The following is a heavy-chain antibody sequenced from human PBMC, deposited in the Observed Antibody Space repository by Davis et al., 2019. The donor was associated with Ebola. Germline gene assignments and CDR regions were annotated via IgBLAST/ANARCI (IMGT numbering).Heavy chain of an antibody. CDR3: ARIRFYDSSGYYPDNWFDP. V-gene: IGHV2-70*11. J-gene: IGHJ5*02. CDR2: IDWDDDK. D-gene: IGHD3-22*01. Sequence: SGPTLVKPTQTLTLTCTFSGFSLSTSGMCVSWIRQPPGKALEWLARIDWDDDKYYSTSLKTRLTISKDTSKNQVVLTMTNMDPVDTATYYCARIRFYDSSGYYPDNWFDPWGQGTLVTVSS. CDR1: GFSLSTSGMC.